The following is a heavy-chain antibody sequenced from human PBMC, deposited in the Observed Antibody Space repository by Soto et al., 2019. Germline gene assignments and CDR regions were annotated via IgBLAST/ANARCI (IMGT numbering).Heavy chain of an antibody. J-gene: IGHJ6*02. CDR3: ARGRGLDDFWSGYFAAPNGMDV. CDR2: ISAYNGNT. Sequence: ASVKVSCKASGYTFTSYGISWVRQAPGQGLEWMGWISAYNGNTNYAQKLQGRVTMTTDTSTSTAYMELRSLRSDDTAVYYCARGRGLDDFWSGYFAAPNGMDVWGQGTTVTVSS. D-gene: IGHD3-3*01. CDR1: GYTFTSYG. V-gene: IGHV1-18*01.